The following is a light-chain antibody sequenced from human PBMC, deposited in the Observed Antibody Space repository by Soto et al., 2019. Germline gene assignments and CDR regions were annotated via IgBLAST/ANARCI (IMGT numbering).Light chain of an antibody. J-gene: IGLJ2*01. Sequence: QSALTQPASVSGSPGQSITISCTGTSGEVGTYNLVSWYQQHPGRAPKLIIFEVNKRPSGVSNRLSGSKSGNTASLAISGLQADDEADYHCCSYAGRSNVVCGGGTKLTVL. V-gene: IGLV2-23*02. CDR2: EVN. CDR1: SGEVGTYNL. CDR3: CSYAGRSNVV.